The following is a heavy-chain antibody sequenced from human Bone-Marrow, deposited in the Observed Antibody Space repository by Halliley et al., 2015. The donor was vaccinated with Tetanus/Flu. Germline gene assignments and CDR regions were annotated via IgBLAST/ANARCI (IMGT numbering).Heavy chain of an antibody. V-gene: IGHV4-4*01. D-gene: IGHD3-3*01. J-gene: IGHJ4*02. CDR2: TFHRGGP. CDR3: VANGFYSLEY. Sequence: KGLGWIGETFHRGGPNYNPSLESRVTISVAKSENQISLNLNSVSAADTAVYFCVANGFYSLEYWGQGILVTVSS.